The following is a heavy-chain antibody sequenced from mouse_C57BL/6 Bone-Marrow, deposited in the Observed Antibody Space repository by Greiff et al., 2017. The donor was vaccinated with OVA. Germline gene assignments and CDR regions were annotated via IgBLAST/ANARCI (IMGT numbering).Heavy chain of an antibody. CDR1: GYAFSSSW. Sequence: QVQLQQSGPELVKPGASVKISCKASGYAFSSSWMNWVKQRPGQGLEWIGRIYPGDGDTNYNGKFKGKATLTADKSSSTAYMQLSSLTSEDSAVYFCARRGTAQATDFDYWGQGTTLTVSS. CDR2: IYPGDGDT. J-gene: IGHJ2*01. V-gene: IGHV1-82*01. CDR3: ARRGTAQATDFDY. D-gene: IGHD3-2*02.